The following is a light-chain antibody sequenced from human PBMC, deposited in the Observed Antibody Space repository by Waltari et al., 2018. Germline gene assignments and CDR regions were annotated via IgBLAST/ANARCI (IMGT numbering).Light chain of an antibody. Sequence: DIQMTQSPSSLPASVGDRVTITCRASQSISSSLSWYQQEPGKAPKVLIYDMFSLQSGVPSRFSGSASGTNFILTISSLQPEDFATYSCQQSYRTPYTFGQGTKLEIK. J-gene: IGKJ2*01. CDR3: QQSYRTPYT. V-gene: IGKV1-39*01. CDR2: DMF. CDR1: QSISSS.